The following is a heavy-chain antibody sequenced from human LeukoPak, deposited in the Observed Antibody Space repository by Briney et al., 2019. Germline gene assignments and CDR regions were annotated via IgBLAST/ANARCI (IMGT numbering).Heavy chain of an antibody. Sequence: ASVKVSCKASGYSFSTHDINWVRQATGQGLEWMGWMNSNSGNTGYAQKFQGRVSMTRNTSISTAYMELSSLRSEDTAVYYCARGSTMVRGVNPLGNYGMDVWGQGATLTVSS. D-gene: IGHD3-10*01. CDR1: GYSFSTHD. CDR2: MNSNSGNT. CDR3: ARGSTMVRGVNPLGNYGMDV. J-gene: IGHJ6*02. V-gene: IGHV1-8*02.